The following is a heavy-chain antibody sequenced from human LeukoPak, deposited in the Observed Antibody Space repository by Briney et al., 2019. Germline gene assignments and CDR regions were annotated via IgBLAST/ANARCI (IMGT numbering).Heavy chain of an antibody. Sequence: GGSLRLSCAASGFTFSSYSMNWVRQAPGKGLEWVSYISSSSSTIYYADSVKGRFTISRDNAKNSRYLQMNSLRAEDTAVYYCASGSYSRPFDYWGQGTLVTVSS. CDR2: ISSSSSTI. CDR3: ASGSYSRPFDY. D-gene: IGHD1-26*01. J-gene: IGHJ4*02. CDR1: GFTFSSYS. V-gene: IGHV3-48*01.